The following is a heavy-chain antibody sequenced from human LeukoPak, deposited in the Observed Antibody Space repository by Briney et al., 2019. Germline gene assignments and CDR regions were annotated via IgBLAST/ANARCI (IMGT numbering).Heavy chain of an antibody. CDR2: INQDGSEE. J-gene: IGHJ4*02. D-gene: IGHD5-12*01. CDR1: GFTFSHYW. CDR3: VRDGGVSGYDLLDY. Sequence: GGSLRLSCAAAGFTFSHYWMTWVRQAPGKGLEWVAQINQDGSEEYYMDSVKARFTISRDNAKNSVFLQMNSLRAEDTAVYYCVRDGGVSGYDLLDYWGQGTLVTVSS. V-gene: IGHV3-7*01.